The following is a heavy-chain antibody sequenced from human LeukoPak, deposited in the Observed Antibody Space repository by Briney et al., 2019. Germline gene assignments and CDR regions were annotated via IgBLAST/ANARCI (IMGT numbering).Heavy chain of an antibody. V-gene: IGHV2-5*02. Sequence: SGPTLVNPTQTLTLTCTFSGFSLYSSGVGVGWIGQPPGKALEWLAVIYWDDDKRYNPSLRSRLTMSKDASKSQVFLVMSNMDPVDTATYYCAHRRPGHLTGWDNSYFDNWGPGTLVTVSS. J-gene: IGHJ4*02. CDR3: AHRRPGHLTGWDNSYFDN. CDR1: GFSLYSSGVG. D-gene: IGHD1/OR15-1a*01. CDR2: IYWDDDK.